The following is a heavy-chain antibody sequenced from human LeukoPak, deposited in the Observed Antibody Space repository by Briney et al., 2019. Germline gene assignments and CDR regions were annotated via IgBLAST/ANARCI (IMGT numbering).Heavy chain of an antibody. D-gene: IGHD6-13*01. J-gene: IGHJ5*02. CDR2: INHSGST. CDR3: ARLSALRGYSINWRDTRTSEKLRRSNWFDP. Sequence: SETLSLTCAFYGGSFSGNYWSWIRQPPGKGLEWIGEINHSGSTNYNPSLKSRVTISEDTSKNQFSLKLSSVTAADTAVYYCARLSALRGYSINWRDTRTSEKLRRSNWFDPWGQGTLVTVSS. V-gene: IGHV4-34*01. CDR1: GGSFSGNY.